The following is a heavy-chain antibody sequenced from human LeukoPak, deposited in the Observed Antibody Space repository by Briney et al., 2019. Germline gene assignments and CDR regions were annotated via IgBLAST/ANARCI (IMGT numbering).Heavy chain of an antibody. CDR1: GGSFSGYY. CDR3: ARGKWWLRFFDY. Sequence: PSETLSLTCAVYGGSFSGYYWSWIRQPPGKGLEWIGEINHSGSTNYNPSLKSRVTISVDTSKNQFSLQLNSVTPEDTAVYYCARGKWWLRFFDYWGQGTLVTVSS. J-gene: IGHJ4*02. V-gene: IGHV4-34*01. CDR2: INHSGST. D-gene: IGHD5-12*01.